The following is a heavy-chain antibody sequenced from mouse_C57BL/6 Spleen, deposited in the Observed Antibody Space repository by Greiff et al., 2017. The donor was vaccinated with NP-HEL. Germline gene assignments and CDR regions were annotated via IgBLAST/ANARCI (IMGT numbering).Heavy chain of an antibody. CDR2: ISSGGDYI. J-gene: IGHJ1*03. V-gene: IGHV5-9-1*02. Sequence: EVKLVESGEGLVKPGGSLKLSCAASGFTFSSYAMSWVRQTPEKRLEWVAYISSGGDYIYYADTVKGRFTISRDNARNTLYLQMSSLKSEDTAMYYCTRDRVYYYGSRWWYFDVWGTGTTVTVSS. D-gene: IGHD1-1*01. CDR1: GFTFSSYA. CDR3: TRDRVYYYGSRWWYFDV.